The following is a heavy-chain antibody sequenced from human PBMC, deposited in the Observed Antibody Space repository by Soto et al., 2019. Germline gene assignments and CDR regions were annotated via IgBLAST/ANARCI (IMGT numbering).Heavy chain of an antibody. J-gene: IGHJ4*02. Sequence: SLRLSCAVSGFTFNSYSMNWVRQAPGKGLEWVSSISSFSNYMYYTDSVKGRFTISRDNARNSLYLQMNSLRAEDTAVYYCATLDTAEIQTAAYWGQGTLVTVSS. CDR1: GFTFNSYS. CDR2: ISSFSNYM. CDR3: ATLDTAEIQTAAY. D-gene: IGHD2-15*01. V-gene: IGHV3-21*01.